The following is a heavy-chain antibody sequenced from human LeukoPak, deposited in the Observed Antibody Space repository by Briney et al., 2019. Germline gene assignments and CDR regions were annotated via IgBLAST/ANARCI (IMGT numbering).Heavy chain of an antibody. D-gene: IGHD1-26*01. CDR2: INAGNGNT. CDR3: ARYSGSFNAFDI. V-gene: IGHV1-3*01. Sequence: ASVKVSCKASGYTFTSYAMHWVRQAPGQRLEWMGWINAGNGNTKYSQKFQGRVTITRDTSASTAYMELSSLRSEDTAVYYCARYSGSFNAFDIWGQGTMVTVSS. CDR1: GYTFTSYA. J-gene: IGHJ3*02.